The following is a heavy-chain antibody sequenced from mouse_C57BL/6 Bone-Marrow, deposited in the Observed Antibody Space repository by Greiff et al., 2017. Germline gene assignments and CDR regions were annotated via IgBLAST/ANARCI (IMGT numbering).Heavy chain of an antibody. D-gene: IGHD1-1*01. J-gene: IGHJ2*01. CDR1: GFTFRSYA. V-gene: IGHV5-4*01. CDR2: ISDGGSYT. CDR3: ARDRGYYYGSSYDY. Sequence: EVQLVESGGGLVKPGGSLKLSCAASGFTFRSYAMSWVRQTPEKRLEWVATISDGGSYTYYPDNVKGRFTISRDNAKNNLYLQMSHLKSEDTAMYYCARDRGYYYGSSYDYWGQGTTRTVSS.